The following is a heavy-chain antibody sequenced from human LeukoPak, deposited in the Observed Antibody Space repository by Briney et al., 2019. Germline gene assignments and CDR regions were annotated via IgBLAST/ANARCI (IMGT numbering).Heavy chain of an antibody. CDR2: INPNSGGT. CDR3: AREISDYASAY. CDR1: GYPFTGYY. D-gene: IGHD4-17*01. Sequence: APVKDSCKASGYPFTGYYIHWVRQAPGRGLEWMGWINPNSGGTNYAQKFQGRVTMTSDTSITTAYMDLSRLTSDDTAVYYCAREISDYASAYWGQGTLVTVSS. J-gene: IGHJ4*02. V-gene: IGHV1-2*02.